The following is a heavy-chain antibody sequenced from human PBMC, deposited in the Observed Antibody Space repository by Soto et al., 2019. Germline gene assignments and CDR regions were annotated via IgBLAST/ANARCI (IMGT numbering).Heavy chain of an antibody. V-gene: IGHV4-59*01. D-gene: IGHD5-18*01. Sequence: SETLSLTCTDSGGSISSYYWSWIRQPPGKGLEWIGYIYYSGSTNYNPSLKSRVTISVDTSKNQFSLKLSSVTAADTAVYYCARMGYSYGSDYYYYGMDVWGQGTTVTVSS. CDR1: GGSISSYY. CDR2: IYYSGST. J-gene: IGHJ6*02. CDR3: ARMGYSYGSDYYYYGMDV.